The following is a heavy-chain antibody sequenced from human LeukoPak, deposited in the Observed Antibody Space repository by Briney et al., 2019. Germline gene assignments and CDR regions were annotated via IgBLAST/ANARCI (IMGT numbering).Heavy chain of an antibody. Sequence: GGSLRLSCAASGFTFSTYWMHWVRQAPGKGLVWVSHIKSDGSRTTYADSVKGRFTISGDNAKNTLYLQMNSLRAEDTAVYYCARDRGYTQDYWGQGTLVSVSS. CDR1: GFTFSTYW. D-gene: IGHD5-12*01. CDR2: IKSDGSRT. J-gene: IGHJ4*02. CDR3: ARDRGYTQDY. V-gene: IGHV3-74*01.